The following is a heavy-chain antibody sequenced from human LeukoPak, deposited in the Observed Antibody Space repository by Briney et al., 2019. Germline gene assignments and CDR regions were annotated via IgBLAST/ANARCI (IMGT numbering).Heavy chain of an antibody. V-gene: IGHV1-18*01. CDR3: ARETPGYCSSTSCYTESFDY. J-gene: IGHJ4*02. Sequence: ASVKVSCKASGYTFTSYGISWVRQAPGQGLEWMGWISAYNGNTNYTLKLQGRVTMTTDTSTSTAYMELRSLRSDDTAVYYCARETPGYCSSTSCYTESFDYWGQGTLVTVSS. D-gene: IGHD2-2*02. CDR1: GYTFTSYG. CDR2: ISAYNGNT.